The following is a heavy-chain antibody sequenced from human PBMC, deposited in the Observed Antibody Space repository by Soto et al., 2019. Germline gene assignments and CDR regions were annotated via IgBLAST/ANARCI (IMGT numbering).Heavy chain of an antibody. CDR2: SYYSGST. D-gene: IGHD3-10*01. CDR1: GGSISSGGYY. Sequence: QVQLQESGPGLVKPSQTLSLTCTVSGGSISSGGYYWSWIRQHPGKGLEWIGYSYYSGSTYYNPPLKSRVTISVDTSKHQFSLTLSSVTAADTAVYYCARGAEVHGSGSYYAPMDVWGQGTTVTVSS. CDR3: ARGAEVHGSGSYYAPMDV. V-gene: IGHV4-31*03. J-gene: IGHJ6*02.